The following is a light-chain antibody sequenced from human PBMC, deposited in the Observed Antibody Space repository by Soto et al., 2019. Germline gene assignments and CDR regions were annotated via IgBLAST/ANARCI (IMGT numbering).Light chain of an antibody. CDR3: QQSYSLPSF. Sequence: DILMTQSPSSLSASVGDRVTITCRASQSISSYLNWYQQKPGKAPKLLIYAASSLQSGVPSRFSGSGSGTDFTLTISSLQPEDFATYYCQQSYSLPSFFGGGTKVDIK. CDR1: QSISSY. V-gene: IGKV1-39*01. J-gene: IGKJ4*01. CDR2: AAS.